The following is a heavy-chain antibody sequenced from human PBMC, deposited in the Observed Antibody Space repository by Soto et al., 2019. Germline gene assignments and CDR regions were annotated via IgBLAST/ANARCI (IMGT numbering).Heavy chain of an antibody. V-gene: IGHV1-8*01. D-gene: IGHD2-2*01. CDR3: ARWHCSSTSCYSYYYYYYMDV. J-gene: IGHJ6*03. Sequence: GASVKVSCKASGYTFTSYDINWVRQATGQGLEWMGWMNPNSGNTGYAQKFQGRVTMTRNTSISTAYMELSSLRSEDTAVYYCARWHCSSTSCYSYYYYYYMDVWGKGTTVTVSS. CDR1: GYTFTSYD. CDR2: MNPNSGNT.